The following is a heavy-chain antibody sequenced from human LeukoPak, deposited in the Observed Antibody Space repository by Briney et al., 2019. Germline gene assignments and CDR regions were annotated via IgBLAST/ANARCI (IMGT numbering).Heavy chain of an antibody. CDR1: GGSISNYY. D-gene: IGHD2-21*02. CDR3: ARIGIVVVTPYFEY. J-gene: IGHJ4*02. CDR2: IYYTWST. Sequence: SETLSLTCTVSGGSISNYYWIWIRQPPAKGLEWIGNIYYTWSTNYNPSLTRRVNISVDTSKNQSSLKLSSVTAADTAVYYCARIGIVVVTPYFEYWGQGTLVTVSS. V-gene: IGHV4-59*01.